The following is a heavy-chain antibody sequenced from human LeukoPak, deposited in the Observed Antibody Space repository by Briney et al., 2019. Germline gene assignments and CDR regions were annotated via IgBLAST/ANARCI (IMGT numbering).Heavy chain of an antibody. D-gene: IGHD3-22*01. CDR3: ATYSSLNRREFQF. Sequence: PGGSLRLSCAASGFTFSSYAMHWARQAPGKGLEWVAVISYDGSNKYYADSVKGRFTISRDNAKNSLYLQMNSLRAEDTAVYYCATYSSLNRREFQFWGQGTLLTVSS. CDR2: ISYDGSNK. V-gene: IGHV3-30-3*01. J-gene: IGHJ1*01. CDR1: GFTFSSYA.